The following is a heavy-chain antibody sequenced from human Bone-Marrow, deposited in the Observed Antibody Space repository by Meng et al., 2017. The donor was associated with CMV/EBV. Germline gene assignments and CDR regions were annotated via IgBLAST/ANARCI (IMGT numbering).Heavy chain of an antibody. CDR1: GFTFRSYS. CDR3: ARDAYPAATPGAFDI. J-gene: IGHJ3*02. D-gene: IGHD1-14*01. V-gene: IGHV3-21*01. Sequence: LPRAASGFTFRSYSMNWVRQAPGKGLEWVSSISSSSSYIYYADSVKGRFTISRDNAKNSLYRQMNSLRAADTAVYYCARDAYPAATPGAFDIWGQGTMVTVSS. CDR2: ISSSSSYI.